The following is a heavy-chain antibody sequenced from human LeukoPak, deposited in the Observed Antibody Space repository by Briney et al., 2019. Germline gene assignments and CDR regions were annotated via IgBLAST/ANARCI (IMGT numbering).Heavy chain of an antibody. CDR2: ISSSSSYM. J-gene: IGHJ4*02. CDR3: ARENSDRSGLYYFDY. V-gene: IGHV3-21*06. D-gene: IGHD3-22*01. Sequence: PGGSLRLSCAASGFTFSSYSINWVRQAPGKGLEWVSSISSSSSYMYYADSVKGQFTISRDNAKNSLYLQVNSLRPEDTAVYYCARENSDRSGLYYFDYWGPGTLVTVSS. CDR1: GFTFSSYS.